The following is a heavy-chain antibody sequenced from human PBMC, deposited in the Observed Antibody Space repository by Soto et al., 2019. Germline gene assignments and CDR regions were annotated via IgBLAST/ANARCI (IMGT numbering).Heavy chain of an antibody. CDR3: ARGVRGSYYSLYFDY. CDR2: IYDSGST. CDR1: GGFISSYY. Sequence: PSETLSLTCTVSGGFISSYYWSWIRQPPGKGLEWIGYIYDSGSTNDNPSLKSRVTISVDTSKNQFSLKLSSVTAADTAVYYCARGVRGSYYSLYFDYWGQGTLVTVSS. D-gene: IGHD3-16*01. V-gene: IGHV4-59*01. J-gene: IGHJ4*02.